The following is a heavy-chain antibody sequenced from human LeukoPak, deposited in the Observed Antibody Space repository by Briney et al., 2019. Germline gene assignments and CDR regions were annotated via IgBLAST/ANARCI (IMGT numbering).Heavy chain of an antibody. CDR1: GFTFSSYS. V-gene: IGHV3-48*04. CDR3: ARDSPPCSSTSCYTGDAFDI. Sequence: SGGSLRLSCAASGFTFSSYSMNWVRQAPGKGLEWVSYISSSSSTIYYADSVKGRFTISRDNAKNSLYLQMNSLRAEDTAVYYCARDSPPCSSTSCYTGDAFDIWGQGTMVTVSS. J-gene: IGHJ3*02. D-gene: IGHD2-2*02. CDR2: ISSSSSTI.